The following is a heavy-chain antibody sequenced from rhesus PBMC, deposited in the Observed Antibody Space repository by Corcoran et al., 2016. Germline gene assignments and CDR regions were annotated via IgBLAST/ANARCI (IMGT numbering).Heavy chain of an antibody. D-gene: IGHD5-42*01. CDR2: IDRSGST. CDR3: ARHWGYTQAFDF. CDR1: GGSISRRY. J-gene: IGHJ3*01. Sequence: QVQLQESGPGLVKPSETLSLTCAVSGGSISRRYWSWIRQAPGKGLEWIGRIDRSGSTYYNPSLKSRVTLSVDTSKNQFSLKLSSVTAADTAVYFCARHWGYTQAFDFWGQGLRVTVSS. V-gene: IGHV4S11*01.